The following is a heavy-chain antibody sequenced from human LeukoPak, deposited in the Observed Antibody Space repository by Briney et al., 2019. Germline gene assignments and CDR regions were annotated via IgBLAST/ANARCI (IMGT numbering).Heavy chain of an antibody. CDR3: ARDSHFGVVITLDY. D-gene: IGHD3-3*01. CDR1: GYTLTELS. J-gene: IGHJ4*02. CDR2: IIPIFGTA. Sequence: ASVKVSCKVSGYTLTELSMHWVRQVPGQGLEWMGGIIPIFGTANYAQKFQGRVTITADESTSTAYMELSSLRSEDTAVYYCARDSHFGVVITLDYWGQGTLVTVSS. V-gene: IGHV1-69*13.